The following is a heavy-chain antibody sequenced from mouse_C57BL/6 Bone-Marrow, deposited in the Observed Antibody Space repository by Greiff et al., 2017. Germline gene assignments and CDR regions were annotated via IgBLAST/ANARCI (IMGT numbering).Heavy chain of an antibody. J-gene: IGHJ1*03. CDR2: IYPGDGDT. V-gene: IGHV1-80*01. D-gene: IGHD1-1*01. CDR1: GYAFSSYW. Sequence: QVQLQQSGAELVKPGASVKISCKASGYAFSSYWMNWVKQRPGQGLEWIGQIYPGDGDTNYNGKFKGKATLTADKSSSTAYMQLSSLTSEDSAVYFCARPTVVDWYFDVWGTGTTVTVSS. CDR3: ARPTVVDWYFDV.